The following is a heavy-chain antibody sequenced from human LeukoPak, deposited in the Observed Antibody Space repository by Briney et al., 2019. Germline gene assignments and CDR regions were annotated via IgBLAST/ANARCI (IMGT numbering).Heavy chain of an antibody. CDR2: IKQDGSEK. CDR1: GFTFSSYW. J-gene: IGHJ4*02. V-gene: IGHV3-7*01. CDR3: ARTYYDILTGYPTFDY. Sequence: GGSLRLPCAASGFTFSSYWMSWVRQAPGKGLEWVANIKQDGSEKYYVDSVKGRFTISRDNAKNSLYLQMNSLRAEDTAVYYCARTYYDILTGYPTFDYWGQGTLVTVSS. D-gene: IGHD3-9*01.